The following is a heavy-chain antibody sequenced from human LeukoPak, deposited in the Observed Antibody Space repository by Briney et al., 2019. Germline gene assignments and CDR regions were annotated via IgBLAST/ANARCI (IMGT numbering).Heavy chain of an antibody. CDR3: ARDGQDYGDYFWYFDY. D-gene: IGHD4-17*01. V-gene: IGHV1-69*13. CDR2: IIPIFGTA. J-gene: IGHJ4*02. Sequence: ASVTVSCKASGGTFSSYAISWVRQAPGQGLEWMGGIIPIFGTANYAQKFQGRVTITADESTSTAYMELSSLRSEDTAVYYCARDGQDYGDYFWYFDYWGQGTLVTVSS. CDR1: GGTFSSYA.